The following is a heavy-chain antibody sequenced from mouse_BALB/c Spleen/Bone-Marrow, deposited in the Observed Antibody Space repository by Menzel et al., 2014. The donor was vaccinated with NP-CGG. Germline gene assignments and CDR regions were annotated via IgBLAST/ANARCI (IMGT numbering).Heavy chain of an antibody. CDR3: TRPRYPFYVMDS. Sequence: EVKLVESGGGLVQPGGSLKLSCVVSGITFRSNTMSWIRQTPEKRLEWVAYITDGGGSTYYPDIVKGRFTISRDNAKNTLYLQMSSLKSEDTAMYYCTRPRYPFYVMDSWGQGTSVTVSS. J-gene: IGHJ4*01. D-gene: IGHD2-14*01. CDR2: ITDGGGST. CDR1: GITFRSNT. V-gene: IGHV5-12-2*01.